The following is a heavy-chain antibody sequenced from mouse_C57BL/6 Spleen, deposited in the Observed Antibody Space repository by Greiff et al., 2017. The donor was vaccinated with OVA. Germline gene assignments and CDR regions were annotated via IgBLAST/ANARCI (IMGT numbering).Heavy chain of an antibody. D-gene: IGHD1-1*01. Sequence: VKLMESGPELMQPGASVKISCKASCYAFSSSWMNWVKQRPGKGLEWIGRIYTGDGDTNYNGKFKGKATLTADKSSSPAYMQLSSLTSEDSAVYFCARPHYYGSSPHYYAMDYWGQGTSVTVSS. CDR2: IYTGDGDT. J-gene: IGHJ4*01. V-gene: IGHV1-82*01. CDR1: CYAFSSSW. CDR3: ARPHYYGSSPHYYAMDY.